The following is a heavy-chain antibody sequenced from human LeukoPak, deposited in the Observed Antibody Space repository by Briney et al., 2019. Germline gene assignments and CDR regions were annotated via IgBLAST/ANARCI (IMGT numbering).Heavy chain of an antibody. J-gene: IGHJ4*02. CDR3: ASDESDTAMAD. CDR2: ISWNSVLK. V-gene: IGHV3-9*01. CDR1: GFNFDDYP. D-gene: IGHD5-18*01. Sequence: GGSLRLSCAASGFNFDDYPIHWVRQSPEKGLEWVSGISWNSVLKDYADSVKGRFTISRDNAKNSLYLQMNSLRAEDTAVYYCASDESDTAMADWGQGTLVTVSS.